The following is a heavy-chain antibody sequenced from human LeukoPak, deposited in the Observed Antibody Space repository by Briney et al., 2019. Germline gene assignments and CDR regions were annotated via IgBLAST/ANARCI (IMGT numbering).Heavy chain of an antibody. J-gene: IGHJ6*02. Sequence: QPGRSLRLSCAASGFTFSTYGMHWVRQAPGKGLEWVAVISYDGSNKYYANSVKGRLTISRDNSKNTLYLQMNSLRAEDTAVYYCAKGGCSSTSCYIDYYYGMDVWGQGTTVTVSS. CDR2: ISYDGSNK. V-gene: IGHV3-30*18. D-gene: IGHD2-2*02. CDR1: GFTFSTYG. CDR3: AKGGCSSTSCYIDYYYGMDV.